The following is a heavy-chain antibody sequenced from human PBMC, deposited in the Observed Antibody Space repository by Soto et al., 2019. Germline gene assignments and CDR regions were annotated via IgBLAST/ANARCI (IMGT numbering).Heavy chain of an antibody. D-gene: IGHD1-26*01. Sequence: EVQLVESGGGLVQPGGSLRLSCAASGFTVSSSYLYWVRQAPGKGLEWVSSIYKSGDTYYADSVKGRFTISRDNYKSTLFLQLTSLQADNTAVYYCARGTVGTNPKGLCPWGQGTLVTVSS. V-gene: IGHV3-66*01. CDR1: GFTVSSSY. CDR2: IYKSGDT. J-gene: IGHJ5*02. CDR3: ARGTVGTNPKGLCP.